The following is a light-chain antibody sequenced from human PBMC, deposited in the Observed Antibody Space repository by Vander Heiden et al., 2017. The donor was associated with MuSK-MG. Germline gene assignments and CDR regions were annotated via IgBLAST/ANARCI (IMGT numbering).Light chain of an antibody. CDR1: QGIKNE. Sequence: DIQMTQSPSSLSASIGDRVTITCRASQGIKNELGWYQQRPGKAPKRLIYGASTLDSGVPSRFSGSGFGTEFTLTISSLQSEDFATYYCRQHNSYRWTFGQGTKVEIK. CDR3: RQHNSYRWT. V-gene: IGKV1-17*01. J-gene: IGKJ1*01. CDR2: GAS.